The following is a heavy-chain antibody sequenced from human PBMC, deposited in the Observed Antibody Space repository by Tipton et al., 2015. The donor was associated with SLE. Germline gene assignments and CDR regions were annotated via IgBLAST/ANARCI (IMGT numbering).Heavy chain of an antibody. Sequence: GSLRLSCAASGFTVTSYAMNWVRQAPGRGLEWVSGISVSGYGTYYADSVKGRFTISRDNSKNTLYLQMNSLRAEDTAVYYCAGELLNYYGMDVWGQGTTVTVSS. CDR3: AGELLNYYGMDV. V-gene: IGHV3-23*01. CDR1: GFTVTSYA. J-gene: IGHJ6*02. CDR2: ISVSGYGT. D-gene: IGHD1-26*01.